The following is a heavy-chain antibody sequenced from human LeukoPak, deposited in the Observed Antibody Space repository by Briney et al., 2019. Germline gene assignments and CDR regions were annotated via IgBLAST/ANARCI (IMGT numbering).Heavy chain of an antibody. D-gene: IGHD3-16*02. Sequence: GASVKVSCKASGGTFSSYAISWVRQAPGQGLEWMGGIIPIFGTGNYAQKFQGRVRITTDESTSTNYMELRCPSFKDAAVDLCSGTGDYVGGSYRRGSQFDYWGQGTLVTVSS. J-gene: IGHJ4*02. CDR3: SGTGDYVGGSYRRGSQFDY. CDR1: GGTFSSYA. V-gene: IGHV1-69*05. CDR2: IIPIFGTG.